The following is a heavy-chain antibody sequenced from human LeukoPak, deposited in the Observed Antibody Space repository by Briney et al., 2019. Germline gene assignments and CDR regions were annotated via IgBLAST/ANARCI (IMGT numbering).Heavy chain of an antibody. D-gene: IGHD2-21*02. V-gene: IGHV3-7*04. J-gene: IGHJ4*02. Sequence: GGPLRLSCAVSGFTFSSYWMSWVRQAPGKGLEWVANIKQDGSEKYYVDSVKGRFTISRDNAKNSLYLQMSSLRAEDTAVYYCARSPVYCGGDCYSNYWGQGTLVTVSS. CDR2: IKQDGSEK. CDR1: GFTFSSYW. CDR3: ARSPVYCGGDCYSNY.